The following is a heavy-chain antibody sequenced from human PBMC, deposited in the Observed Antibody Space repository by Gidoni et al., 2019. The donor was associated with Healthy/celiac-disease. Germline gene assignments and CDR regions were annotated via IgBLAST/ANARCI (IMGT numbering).Heavy chain of an antibody. CDR1: GGSLSSGGYY. J-gene: IGHJ6*02. V-gene: IGHV4-31*03. CDR3: ARDTAMVSQGMDV. D-gene: IGHD5-18*01. CDR2: IYYSGST. Sequence: QVQLQESGPGLVKPSQTLSLTCTLSGGSLSSGGYYWSWIRQHPGKGLEWIGYIYYSGSTYYNPSLKSRVTISVDTSKNQFSLKLSSVTAADTAVYYCARDTAMVSQGMDVWGQGTTVTVSS.